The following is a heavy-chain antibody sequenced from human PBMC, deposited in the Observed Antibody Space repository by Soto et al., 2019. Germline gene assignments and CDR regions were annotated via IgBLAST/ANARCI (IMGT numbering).Heavy chain of an antibody. CDR2: IYYSGST. Sequence: SETLSLTCTVSGGSISSGDYYWSWIRQPPGKGLEWIGYIYYSGSTYYNPSLKSRVTISVDTSKNQFSLKLSSVTAADTAVYYCARDSAITIFGVALASYGMDVWGQGTTVTVSS. J-gene: IGHJ6*02. CDR3: ARDSAITIFGVALASYGMDV. V-gene: IGHV4-30-4*01. CDR1: GGSISSGDYY. D-gene: IGHD3-3*01.